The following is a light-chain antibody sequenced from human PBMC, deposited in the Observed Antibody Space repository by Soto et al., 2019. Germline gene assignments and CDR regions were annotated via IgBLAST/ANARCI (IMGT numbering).Light chain of an antibody. CDR3: HQYASSPLT. V-gene: IGKV3-20*01. CDR2: DAI. CDR1: QTVARNL. Sequence: EIVLTQSPGTLSLSPGERATLSCRASQTVARNLLAWFQQRPRQPPRLLIYDAIGRASGIPDRFSGSGSATDFTLTINRLEPEDFAVYYCHQYASSPLTFGQGTKLEI. J-gene: IGKJ2*01.